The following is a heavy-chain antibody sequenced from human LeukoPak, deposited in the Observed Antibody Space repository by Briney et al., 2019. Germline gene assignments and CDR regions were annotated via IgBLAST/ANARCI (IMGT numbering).Heavy chain of an antibody. D-gene: IGHD3-10*01. CDR3: ARHITMVRGVIITPTYYYYGMDV. CDR1: GGSISSYY. J-gene: IGHJ6*02. Sequence: PSETLSLTCTVSGGSISSYYWSWIRQPPGKGLEWIGEINHSGSTNYNPSLKSRVTISVDTSKNQFSLKLSSVTAADTAVYYCARHITMVRGVIITPTYYYYGMDVWGQGTTVTVSS. V-gene: IGHV4-34*01. CDR2: INHSGST.